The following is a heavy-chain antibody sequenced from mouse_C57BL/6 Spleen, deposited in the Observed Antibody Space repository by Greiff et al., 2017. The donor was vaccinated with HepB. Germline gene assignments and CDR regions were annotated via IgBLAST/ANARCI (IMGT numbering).Heavy chain of an antibody. Sequence: VKLQESGAELVRPGTSVKVSCKASGYAFTNYLIEWVKQRPGQGLEWIGVINPGSGGTNYNEKFKGKATLTADKSSSTAYMQLSSLTSEDSAVYFCARSQTGHWYFDVWGTGTTVTVSS. CDR1: GYAFTNYL. D-gene: IGHD4-1*01. V-gene: IGHV1-54*01. CDR3: ARSQTGHWYFDV. CDR2: INPGSGGT. J-gene: IGHJ1*03.